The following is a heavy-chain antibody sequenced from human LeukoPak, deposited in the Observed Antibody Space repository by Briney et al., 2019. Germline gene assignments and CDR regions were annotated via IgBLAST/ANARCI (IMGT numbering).Heavy chain of an antibody. CDR2: ISDSDSGT. D-gene: IGHD6-13*01. CDR1: GFTFSSYA. CDR3: AKGYGYSSSWTSNYYFYGLDV. J-gene: IGHJ6*02. Sequence: GGSLRLSCAASGFTFSSYAMSWVRQAPGKGLEWVSAISDSDSGTYYADSVKGRFTISRDNSKNTLYLQMNSLRAEDTAVHYCAKGYGYSSSWTSNYYFYGLDVWGQGTTVTVSS. V-gene: IGHV3-23*01.